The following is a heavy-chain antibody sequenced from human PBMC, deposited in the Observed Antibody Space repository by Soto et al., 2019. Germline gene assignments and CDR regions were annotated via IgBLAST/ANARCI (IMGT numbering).Heavy chain of an antibody. V-gene: IGHV4-39*01. Sequence: SETLSLTCTVSGGSISSSSYYWGWIRQPPGKGLEWIGSIYYSGSTYYNPSLKSRVTISVDTSKNQFSLKLSSVTAADTAVYYCARGELLFDSWGQGTLVTVSS. J-gene: IGHJ4*02. CDR2: IYYSGST. CDR1: GGSISSSSYY. D-gene: IGHD1-7*01. CDR3: ARGELLFDS.